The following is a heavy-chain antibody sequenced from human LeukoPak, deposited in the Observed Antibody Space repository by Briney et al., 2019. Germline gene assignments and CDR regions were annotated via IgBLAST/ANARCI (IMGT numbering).Heavy chain of an antibody. Sequence: SETLSLTCTVSGGSISSYHWTWIRQPAGKGLEWIGRIHPSGTTNHNPSLKSRVIMSLDMSNNQFSLKVRSVTAADTAVYYCARETEVPGGRSWDFWGQGTLVTVSS. J-gene: IGHJ4*02. V-gene: IGHV4-4*07. CDR3: ARETEVPGGRSWDF. CDR2: IHPSGTT. D-gene: IGHD6-19*01. CDR1: GGSISSYH.